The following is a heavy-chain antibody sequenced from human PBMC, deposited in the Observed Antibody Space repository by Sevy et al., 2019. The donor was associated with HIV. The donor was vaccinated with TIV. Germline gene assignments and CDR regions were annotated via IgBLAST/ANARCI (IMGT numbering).Heavy chain of an antibody. D-gene: IGHD1-26*01. J-gene: IGHJ4*02. V-gene: IGHV3-66*02. CDR3: ARVVPRGGAVDY. CDR1: GFTVSSNY. CDR2: IYSGGST. Sequence: GESLKISCAASGFTVSSNYMSWVRQAPGKGLEWVSVIYSGGSTYYADSVKGRFTISRDNSKNTLYLQMNSLRAEDTAVYYCARVVPRGGAVDYWGQGTLVTVSS.